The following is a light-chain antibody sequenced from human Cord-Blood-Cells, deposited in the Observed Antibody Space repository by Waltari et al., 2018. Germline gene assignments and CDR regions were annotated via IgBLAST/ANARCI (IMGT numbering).Light chain of an antibody. CDR1: SSDVGGYNY. CDR3: SSYTSSSTLV. J-gene: IGLJ1*01. V-gene: IGLV2-14*01. CDR2: DVS. Sequence: QSALTQPASVSGSPGKSLTISCPGTSSDVGGYNYVSWYQQHPGKAPKLMTYDVSNRPSGVSNRFSGSKSGNTASLTISGLQAEDEADYYCSSYTSSSTLVFGTGTKVTVL.